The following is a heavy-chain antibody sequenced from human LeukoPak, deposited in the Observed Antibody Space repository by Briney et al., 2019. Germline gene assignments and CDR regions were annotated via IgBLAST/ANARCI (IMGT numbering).Heavy chain of an antibody. V-gene: IGHV4-34*01. J-gene: IGHJ6*03. CDR1: GGSFSGYY. D-gene: IGHD2-2*01. Sequence: PSETLSLTCAVYGGSFSGYYWSWIRQPPGKGLEWIGEINHSGSTNYNPSLKSRVTISVDTSKNQFSLRLSSVTAADTAVYYCARGRLYCSSTSCFYYYSYYMDVWGKGTTVTVSS. CDR2: INHSGST. CDR3: ARGRLYCSSTSCFYYYSYYMDV.